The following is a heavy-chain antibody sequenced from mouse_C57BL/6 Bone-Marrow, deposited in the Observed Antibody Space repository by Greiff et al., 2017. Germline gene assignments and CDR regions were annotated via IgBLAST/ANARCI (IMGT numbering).Heavy chain of an antibody. CDR1: GFTFTDYY. V-gene: IGHV7-3*01. D-gene: IGHD2-1*01. Sequence: EVQLVESGGGLVQPGGSLSLSCAASGFTFTDYYMSWVRQPPGKALEWLGFIRNKANGYTTEYSASVKGRFTISRDNSQSILYLQMNALRAEDSATYYCARLYGNYVWYFYVWGTGTTVTVSS. CDR3: ARLYGNYVWYFYV. J-gene: IGHJ1*03. CDR2: IRNKANGYTT.